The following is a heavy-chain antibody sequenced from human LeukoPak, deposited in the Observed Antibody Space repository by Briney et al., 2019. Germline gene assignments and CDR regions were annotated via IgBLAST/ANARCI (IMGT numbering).Heavy chain of an antibody. J-gene: IGHJ4*02. D-gene: IGHD6-19*01. CDR1: GFIFSSYA. V-gene: IGHV3-23*01. CDR3: AKDSGWPFDY. CDR2: TSGNGAKT. Sequence: PGGSLRLSCAASGFIFSSYALSWVRQPPGKGLEWVSATSGNGAKTYYADSVKGRFTISRDNSKNTLYLQMNSLRAEDTAVYYCAKDSGWPFDYWGQGTLVTVSS.